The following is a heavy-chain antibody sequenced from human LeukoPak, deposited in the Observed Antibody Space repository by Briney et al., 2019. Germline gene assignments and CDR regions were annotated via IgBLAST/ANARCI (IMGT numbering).Heavy chain of an antibody. CDR2: IYSSGST. J-gene: IGHJ4*02. CDR3: ARGPRSSDWYSIDY. Sequence: PSETLSLTCTVSGGSISSYYWSWIRQPAGKGLEWIGRIYSSGSTNYSPSLKSRVTVSVDTCKNQFSLKLSSVTAADTAVYYCARGPRSSDWYSIDYWGRGTLVTVSS. D-gene: IGHD6-19*01. V-gene: IGHV4-4*07. CDR1: GGSISSYY.